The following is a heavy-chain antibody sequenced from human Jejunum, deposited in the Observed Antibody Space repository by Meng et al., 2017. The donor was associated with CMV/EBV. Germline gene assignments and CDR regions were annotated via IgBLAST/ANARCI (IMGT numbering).Heavy chain of an antibody. J-gene: IGHJ4*02. CDR3: VKEGLEY. D-gene: IGHD6-6*01. Sequence: QVQVVESGGGVVQPGESLRLSCSRSGFPFSTYGMHWVRQAPGKGLDWVTFIRNDGSNKYYVDSVKGRFTTSRDNSKNTVYLQVNSLRVEDTAVYYCVKEGLEYWGQGTLVTVSS. CDR2: IRNDGSNK. CDR1: GFPFSTYG. V-gene: IGHV3-30*02.